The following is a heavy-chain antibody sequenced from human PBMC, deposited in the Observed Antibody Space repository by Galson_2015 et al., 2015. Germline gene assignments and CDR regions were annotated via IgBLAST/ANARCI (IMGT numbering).Heavy chain of an antibody. CDR1: GFTFSNFW. CDR3: ATAVVASV. V-gene: IGHV3-7*01. Sequence: SLRLSCAASGFTFSNFWTSWVRQAPGKGLEWVANIKEDGSEANYVDSVKGRFTISRDNAKNSLYLQMNSLRAEDTAIYYCATAVVASVWGQGTLVTVSS. D-gene: IGHD2-15*01. J-gene: IGHJ1*01. CDR2: IKEDGSEA.